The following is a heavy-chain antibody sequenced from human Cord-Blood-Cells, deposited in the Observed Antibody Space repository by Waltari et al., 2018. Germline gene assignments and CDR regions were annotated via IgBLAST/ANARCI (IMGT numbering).Heavy chain of an antibody. Sequence: QVQLQESGPGLVKPSETLSLTCTVSGGSISSSYWSWIRQPPGKGLEWIGYIYYSGSTNYNPSLKRRVTISVDTSKNQFSLKLSSVTAADTAVYYCARHSVEQNWFDPWGQGTLVTVSS. CDR1: GGSISSSY. CDR3: ARHSVEQNWFDP. J-gene: IGHJ5*02. V-gene: IGHV4-59*08. CDR2: IYYSGST.